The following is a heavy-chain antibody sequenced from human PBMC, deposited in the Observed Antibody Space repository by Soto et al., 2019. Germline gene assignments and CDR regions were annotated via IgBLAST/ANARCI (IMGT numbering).Heavy chain of an antibody. CDR2: ISYDGSNK. Sequence: QVQLVESGGGVVQPGRSLRLSCAASGFTFSSYGMHWVRQAPGKGLEWVAVISYDGSNKYYADSVKGRFTISRDNTKNTLYLQMNSLRAEDTAVYYCAKVQASLNSTGTTPLPRTPNYMDVWGKGTTVTVSS. D-gene: IGHD1-7*01. CDR1: GFTFSSYG. V-gene: IGHV3-30*18. CDR3: AKVQASLNSTGTTPLPRTPNYMDV. J-gene: IGHJ6*03.